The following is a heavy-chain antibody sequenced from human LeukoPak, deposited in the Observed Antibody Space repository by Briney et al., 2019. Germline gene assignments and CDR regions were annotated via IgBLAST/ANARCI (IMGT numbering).Heavy chain of an antibody. CDR1: GFSLSTSGVG. J-gene: IGHJ4*02. Sequence: GSGPTLVKPTQTLTLTCTFSGFSLSTSGVGVGWIRQPPGKALEWLELIYWDDDKRYSPFLKSRLTITKDTSKNQVVLTMTNMDPEDTATYYCAHNLVVTPKVPGISDFWGQGALVTVSS. CDR3: AHNLVVTPKVPGISDF. V-gene: IGHV2-5*02. D-gene: IGHD2-21*02. CDR2: IYWDDDK.